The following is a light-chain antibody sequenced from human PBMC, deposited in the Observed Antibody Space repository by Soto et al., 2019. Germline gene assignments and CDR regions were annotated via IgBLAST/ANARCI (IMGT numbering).Light chain of an antibody. V-gene: IGLV2-14*01. CDR1: SSDVGDYNY. CDR2: EVN. CDR3: SSYTSCSTVYV. J-gene: IGLJ1*01. Sequence: QSVLTQPASVSGSPGQSITISCTGASSDVGDYNYVSWYQHHPGKAPKLLIYEVNNRPSGVSDRFSGSKSGNVASLTISWIQAEDEADYYCSSYTSCSTVYVFGRGTKV.